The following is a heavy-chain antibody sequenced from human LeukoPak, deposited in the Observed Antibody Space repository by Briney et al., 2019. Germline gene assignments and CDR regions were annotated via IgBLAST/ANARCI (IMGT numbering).Heavy chain of an antibody. Sequence: GASVKVSCKASGYTFTSYYMHWVRQAPGQGLEWMGIINPSGGSTSYAQKFQGRVTMTRDMSTSTVYMELSSLRSEDTAVYYCARAPILHWFDPWGQGTLVTVSS. CDR3: ARAPILHWFDP. CDR2: INPSGGST. V-gene: IGHV1-46*01. CDR1: GYTFTSYY. J-gene: IGHJ5*02.